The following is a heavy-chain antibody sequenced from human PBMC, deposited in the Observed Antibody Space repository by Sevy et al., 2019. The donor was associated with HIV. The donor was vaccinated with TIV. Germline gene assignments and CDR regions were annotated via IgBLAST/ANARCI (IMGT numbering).Heavy chain of an antibody. Sequence: SETLSLTGTVSGGSISSYYWSWIRQPPGKGLEWIGYIYYSGSTNYNPSLKSQVTISVDTSKNQFSLKLSSVTAADTAVYYWAGRISSGSGSYYRGDAFDIWGQGTMVTVSS. J-gene: IGHJ3*02. CDR2: IYYSGST. CDR1: GGSISSYY. V-gene: IGHV4-59*01. D-gene: IGHD1-26*01. CDR3: AGRISSGSGSYYRGDAFDI.